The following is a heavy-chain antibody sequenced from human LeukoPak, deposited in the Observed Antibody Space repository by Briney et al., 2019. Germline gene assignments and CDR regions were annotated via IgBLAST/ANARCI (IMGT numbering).Heavy chain of an antibody. CDR3: AKGIGDIVLMVYAINLGYYFDY. Sequence: GGSLRLSCTASGFTFSNYWMHWVRQAPGKGLMWVSRIKSDGTSTTYADSVKGRFAISRDNSKNTLYLQMNSLRAEDTAVYYCAKGIGDIVLMVYAINLGYYFDYWGQGTLVTVSS. CDR2: IKSDGTST. CDR1: GFTFSNYW. V-gene: IGHV3-74*01. J-gene: IGHJ4*02. D-gene: IGHD2-8*01.